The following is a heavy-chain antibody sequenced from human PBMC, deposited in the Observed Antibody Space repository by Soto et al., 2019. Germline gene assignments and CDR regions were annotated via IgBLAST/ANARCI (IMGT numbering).Heavy chain of an antibody. CDR2: ISGSAGST. Sequence: LRLSCAASGFTFISYAISWVRQSPGKGLEWVSAISGSAGSTYYADSVKGRFTISRDNSKNTLYLQMNSLRAEDTAVYYCAKKSVVVAVAGGRFDYWGQGTLVTVSS. CDR1: GFTFISYA. D-gene: IGHD6-19*01. J-gene: IGHJ4*02. V-gene: IGHV3-23*01. CDR3: AKKSVVVAVAGGRFDY.